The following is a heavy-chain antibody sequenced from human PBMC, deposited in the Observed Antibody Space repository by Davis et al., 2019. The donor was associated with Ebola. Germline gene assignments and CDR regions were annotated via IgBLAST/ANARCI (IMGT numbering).Heavy chain of an antibody. Sequence: SVKVSCKASGGTFSNYAISWVRQAPGQGLECMGGIIPMFGTGNYAQKFQGRVTISADESTSTAYMELSSLKYEDTAVYYCARALAGSYEGFEFWGQGTLVTVSS. CDR2: IIPMFGTG. D-gene: IGHD3-16*01. CDR1: GGTFSNYA. V-gene: IGHV1-69*13. J-gene: IGHJ4*02. CDR3: ARALAGSYEGFEF.